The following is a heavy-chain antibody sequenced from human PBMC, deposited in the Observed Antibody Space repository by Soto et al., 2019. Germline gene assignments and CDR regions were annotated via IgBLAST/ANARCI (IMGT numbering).Heavy chain of an antibody. Sequence: EVQLVESGGGLVRPGGSLRLSCAASGFSVSTNYMNWVRQAPGKGLEWVSVMCSSGNTDYADSVRGRFTISRDNSKNTLYLQRNSLRAEDTAVYYCTRLRVADSRHSVLGDSWGQGTLVTVSS. CDR1: GFSVSTNY. CDR3: TRLRVADSRHSVLGDS. CDR2: MCSSGNT. V-gene: IGHV3-66*04. D-gene: IGHD2-15*01. J-gene: IGHJ4*02.